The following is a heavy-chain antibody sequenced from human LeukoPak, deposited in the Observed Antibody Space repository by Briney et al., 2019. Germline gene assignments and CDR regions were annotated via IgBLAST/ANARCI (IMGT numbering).Heavy chain of an antibody. Sequence: PSQTLSLTCAASGDSISRGGYAWSWIRQPPGAGLEWIGYIYHSGSAYYGPSLRSRVTMSVDRSKNQFSLKLTSVTAADTAVYYCARSPSYNDILTGYFYFDYWGQGALVTVSS. J-gene: IGHJ4*02. CDR1: GDSISRGGYA. CDR3: ARSPSYNDILTGYFYFDY. D-gene: IGHD3-9*01. CDR2: IYHSGSA. V-gene: IGHV4-30-2*01.